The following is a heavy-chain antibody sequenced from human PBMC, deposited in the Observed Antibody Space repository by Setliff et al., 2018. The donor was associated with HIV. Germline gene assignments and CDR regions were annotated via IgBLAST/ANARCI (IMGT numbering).Heavy chain of an antibody. J-gene: IGHJ5*02. CDR1: GFTVSNNY. Sequence: GGSLRLSCAASGFTVSNNYMKWVRQAPGKGLEWVSLIYSGGSTYYADSVKGRFTISRDNSKNTLYLQMNSLRAEDTAAYYCARDRTCSGGSCYGTWGQGTMVTVSS. CDR2: IYSGGST. D-gene: IGHD2-15*01. V-gene: IGHV3-53*01. CDR3: ARDRTCSGGSCYGT.